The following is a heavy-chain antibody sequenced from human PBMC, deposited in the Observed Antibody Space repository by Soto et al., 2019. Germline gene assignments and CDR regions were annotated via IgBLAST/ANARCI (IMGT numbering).Heavy chain of an antibody. CDR2: IFYSGST. D-gene: IGHD3-22*01. Sequence: SETLSPTCTVSGDSITRGIFYCGCIRQPPGGGLEWRGSIFYSGSTLYNPALKSRVTFSVDTSKNHLSRKLSSVTAADTAVYYCAGHETTMRTVVPAFDPWGQGTRVTVSS. CDR1: GDSITRGIFY. CDR3: AGHETTMRTVVPAFDP. V-gene: IGHV4-39*02. J-gene: IGHJ5*02.